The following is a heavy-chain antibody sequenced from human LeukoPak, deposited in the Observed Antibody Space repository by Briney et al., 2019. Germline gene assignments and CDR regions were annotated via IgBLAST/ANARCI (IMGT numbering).Heavy chain of an antibody. V-gene: IGHV1-69*13. J-gene: IGHJ6*03. Sequence: ASVKVSCKASGGTFSSYAISWVRQAPGQGLEWMGGIIPIFGTANYAQKFQGRVTITADESTSTAYMELSSLKSEDTAVYYCARSSGYYYYMDVWGKGTTVTVSS. CDR3: ARSSGYYYYMDV. CDR1: GGTFSSYA. CDR2: IIPIFGTA. D-gene: IGHD6-6*01.